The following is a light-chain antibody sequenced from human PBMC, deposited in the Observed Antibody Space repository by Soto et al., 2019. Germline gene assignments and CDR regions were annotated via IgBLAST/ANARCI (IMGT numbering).Light chain of an antibody. Sequence: DIQMTQSPSSLSASVGDRVTITCRASQGIGNYLAWYQQKPGKVPKNLIYDASSLQSWVPSRFSGSGSGTDFTLTISCLQTEEGTTDYTPKYYFARETFDQGTKVQIK. CDR2: DAS. CDR1: QGIGNY. V-gene: IGKV1-27*01. J-gene: IGKJ1*01. CDR3: PKYYFARET.